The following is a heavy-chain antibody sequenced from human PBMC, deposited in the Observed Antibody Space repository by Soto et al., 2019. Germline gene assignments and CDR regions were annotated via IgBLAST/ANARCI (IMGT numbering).Heavy chain of an antibody. CDR3: AKDKAVAGTDAKYYSSYAMAV. V-gene: IGHV3-43*01. Sequence: GGSLRLSCAASGFTFDDYTMHWVRQAPGKGLEWVSLISCDGGSTYYADSVKGRFTISRDNSKNSLYLQMNSLRTEDTALYYCAKDKAVAGTDAKYYSSYAMAVWGQGTTVTVS. J-gene: IGHJ6*02. D-gene: IGHD6-19*01. CDR2: ISCDGGST. CDR1: GFTFDDYT.